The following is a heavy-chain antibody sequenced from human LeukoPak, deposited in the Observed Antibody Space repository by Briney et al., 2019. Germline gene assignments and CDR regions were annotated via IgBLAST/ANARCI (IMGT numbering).Heavy chain of an antibody. Sequence: GGSLRLSCAASGFTFSSYSMNWVRQAPGKGLEWVSSISSSSSYIYYADSVKGRFTISRDNAKNSLNLQMNSLRAEDTAVYYCARELTATYYYYYGMDVWGQGTTVTVSS. D-gene: IGHD5-18*01. J-gene: IGHJ6*02. V-gene: IGHV3-21*01. CDR2: ISSSSSYI. CDR1: GFTFSSYS. CDR3: ARELTATYYYYYGMDV.